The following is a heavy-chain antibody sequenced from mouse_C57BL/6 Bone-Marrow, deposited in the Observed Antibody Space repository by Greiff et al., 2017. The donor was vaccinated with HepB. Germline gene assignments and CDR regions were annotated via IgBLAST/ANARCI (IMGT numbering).Heavy chain of an antibody. Sequence: EVQLQQSGPVLVKPGASVKMSCKASGYTFTDYYMNWVKQSHGKSLEWIGVINPYNGGTSYNQKFKGKATLTVDKSSSTAYMELNSLTSEDSAVYYCAPMITTAFDVWGTGTTVTVSS. CDR1: GYTFTDYY. D-gene: IGHD2-4*01. CDR3: APMITTAFDV. V-gene: IGHV1-19*01. J-gene: IGHJ1*03. CDR2: INPYNGGT.